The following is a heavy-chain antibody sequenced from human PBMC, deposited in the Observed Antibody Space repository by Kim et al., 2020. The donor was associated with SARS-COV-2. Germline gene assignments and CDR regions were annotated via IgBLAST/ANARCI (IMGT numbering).Heavy chain of an antibody. V-gene: IGHV3-11*01. CDR1: GFTFSDYY. Sequence: GSLRLSCAASGFTFSDYYMNWIRQAPGKGLEWISYISTSSSTIYYADSVKGRFTISRDNAKNSLYLQINSLRAEDSAVYYCAGSGYTSGWYAIDDWSQGTMVTVSS. CDR2: ISTSSSTI. CDR3: AGSGYTSGWYAIDD. J-gene: IGHJ4*02. D-gene: IGHD6-19*01.